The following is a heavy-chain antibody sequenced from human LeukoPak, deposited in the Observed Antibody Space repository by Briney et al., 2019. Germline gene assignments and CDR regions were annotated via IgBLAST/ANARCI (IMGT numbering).Heavy chain of an antibody. CDR2: ISAYNGNT. CDR1: GYTFTSYG. D-gene: IGHD2-2*01. Sequence: ASVKVSCKASGYTFTSYGISWVRQAPGQGLEWMGWISAYNGNTNYAQKLQGRVTMTTDTSTSTAYMELRSLRSDDTAVYYCARDLLDIVVVPAAMPLDDWGQGTLVTVSS. CDR3: ARDLLDIVVVPAAMPLDD. V-gene: IGHV1-18*01. J-gene: IGHJ4*02.